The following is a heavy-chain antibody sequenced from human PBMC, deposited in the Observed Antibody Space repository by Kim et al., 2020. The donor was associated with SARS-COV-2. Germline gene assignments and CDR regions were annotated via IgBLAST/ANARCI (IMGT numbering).Heavy chain of an antibody. J-gene: IGHJ6*02. Sequence: RFTISRDNDKNTLYLQMNSLRAEDTAVYYCARDILVGGYNPTGNYYYGMDVWGQGTTVTVSS. V-gene: IGHV3-11*01. CDR3: ARDILVGGYNPTGNYYYGMDV. D-gene: IGHD2-2*01.